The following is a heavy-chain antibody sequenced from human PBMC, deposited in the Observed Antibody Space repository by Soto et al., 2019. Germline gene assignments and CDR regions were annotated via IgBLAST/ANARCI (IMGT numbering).Heavy chain of an antibody. V-gene: IGHV1-3*05. Sequence: QVQLVKSGDEEKKPGASVKASCKASGYTFTSYAMHWVRQAPGQRLEWMGWINAGNGNTKYSQKYKGRVTITRDTSASTADMELSSLRSEDTAVYYCARDGYGDYVRGYFDYWGQGTLVTVSS. CDR1: GYTFTSYA. J-gene: IGHJ4*02. CDR3: ARDGYGDYVRGYFDY. CDR2: INAGNGNT. D-gene: IGHD4-17*01.